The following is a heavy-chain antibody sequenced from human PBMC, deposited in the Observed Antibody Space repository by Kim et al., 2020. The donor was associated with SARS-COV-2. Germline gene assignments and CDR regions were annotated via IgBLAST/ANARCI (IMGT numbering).Heavy chain of an antibody. CDR2: GDT. D-gene: IGHD6-19*01. V-gene: IGHV1-18*01. J-gene: IGHJ4*02. CDR3: ARDGVAGFDY. Sequence: GDTNYAQNFQGRVTMTTYTSTNTAYMELRSLRSDDTAVYDCARDGVAGFDYWGQGTLVTVSS.